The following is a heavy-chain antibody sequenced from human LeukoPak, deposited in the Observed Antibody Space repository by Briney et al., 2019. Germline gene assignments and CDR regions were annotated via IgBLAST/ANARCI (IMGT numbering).Heavy chain of an antibody. V-gene: IGHV4-34*01. CDR1: GVSFSGYY. Sequence: PSETLSLTCAVYGVSFSGYYWSWIRQPPGQGLERIGEINHSGSTNYNPSLQSRLTISVDTSKNQFSLNLSSVTAADTAVYYCARGMTTGPDPWGQGTLVTVSS. D-gene: IGHD4-17*01. J-gene: IGHJ5*02. CDR2: INHSGST. CDR3: ARGMTTGPDP.